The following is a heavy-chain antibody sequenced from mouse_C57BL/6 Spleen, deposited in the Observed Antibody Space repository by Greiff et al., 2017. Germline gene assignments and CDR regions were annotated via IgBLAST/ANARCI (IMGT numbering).Heavy chain of an antibody. CDR1: GYSITSGYY. J-gene: IGHJ2*01. CDR2: ISYDGSN. CDR3: ARDHYDTFDY. V-gene: IGHV3-6*01. D-gene: IGHD2-4*01. Sequence: EVKLVESGPGLVKPSQSLSLTCSVTGYSITSGYYWNWIRQFPGNKLEWMGYISYDGSNNYNPSLKNRISITRDTSKNQFFLKLNSVTTEDTATYYCARDHYDTFDYWGQGTTLTVSS.